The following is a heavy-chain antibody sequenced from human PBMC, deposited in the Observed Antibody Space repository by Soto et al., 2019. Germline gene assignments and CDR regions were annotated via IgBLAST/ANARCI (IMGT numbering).Heavy chain of an antibody. D-gene: IGHD3-10*01. J-gene: IGHJ6*03. Sequence: EVQLLESGGGLVQPGGSLRLSCAASGFTFSSYAMSWVRQAPGKGLEWVSAICGSGGSTYYADSVKGRFTISRDNSKNTLYLQMNSLRAEDTAVYYCAKAAIIGFGDDYYYMDVWGKGTTVTVSS. CDR2: ICGSGGST. CDR3: AKAAIIGFGDDYYYMDV. CDR1: GFTFSSYA. V-gene: IGHV3-23*01.